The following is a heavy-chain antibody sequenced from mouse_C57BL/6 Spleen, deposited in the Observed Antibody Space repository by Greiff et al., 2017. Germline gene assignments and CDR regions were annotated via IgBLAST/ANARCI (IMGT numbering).Heavy chain of an antibody. J-gene: IGHJ2*01. V-gene: IGHV1-82*01. CDR3: ARSPTTGYFDY. CDR1: GYAFSSSW. Sequence: QVQLKQSGPELVKPGASVKISCKASGYAFSSSWMNWVKQRPGKGLEWIGRIYPGDGDTNYNGKFKGKATLTADKSSSTAYMQLSSLTSEDSAVYFCARSPTTGYFDYWGQGTTLTVSS. CDR2: IYPGDGDT. D-gene: IGHD1-1*01.